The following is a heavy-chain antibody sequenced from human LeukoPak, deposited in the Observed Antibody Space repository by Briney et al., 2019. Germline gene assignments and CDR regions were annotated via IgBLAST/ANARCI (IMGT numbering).Heavy chain of an antibody. CDR3: ASRGRPTVVTNSEVGY. D-gene: IGHD4-23*01. Sequence: PGGSLRLSCAASGFTFSSYSMNWVRQAPGKGLEWVSYISSSSSTIYYADSVKGRFTISRDNAKNSLYLQMNSLRAEDTAVYYCASRGRPTVVTNSEVGYWGQGTLVTVSS. CDR2: ISSSSSTI. CDR1: GFTFSSYS. J-gene: IGHJ4*02. V-gene: IGHV3-48*04.